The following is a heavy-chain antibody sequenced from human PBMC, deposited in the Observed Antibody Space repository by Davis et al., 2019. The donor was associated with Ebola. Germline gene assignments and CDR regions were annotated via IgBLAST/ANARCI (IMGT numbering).Heavy chain of an antibody. J-gene: IGHJ6*02. CDR1: GFTFSGSA. CDR3: TSSSDYYYYYGMDV. CDR2: IRSKANSYAT. V-gene: IGHV3-73*01. Sequence: GESLKISCAASGFTFSGSAMHWVRQASGKGLEWVGRIRSKANSYATAYAASVKGRFTISRDDSKNTAYLQMNSLKIEDTAVYYCTSSSDYYYYYGMDVWGQGTTVTVSS.